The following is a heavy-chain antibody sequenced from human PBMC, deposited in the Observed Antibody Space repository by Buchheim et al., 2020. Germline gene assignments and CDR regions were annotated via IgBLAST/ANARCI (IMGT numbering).Heavy chain of an antibody. V-gene: IGHV4-61*01. D-gene: IGHD3-22*01. J-gene: IGHJ4*02. CDR1: GGSVTSGNFY. Sequence: QVQLQESGPGLVKPSETLSVTCTVSGGSVTSGNFYWSWIRQPPGKGLEWIGYIYSNGSTNYHPSLKSRVSISVATSKNQFSLKLNSVTAADSAVYYCARAHYYDVTGYYSYDFDYWGQGT. CDR2: IYSNGST. CDR3: ARAHYYDVTGYYSYDFDY.